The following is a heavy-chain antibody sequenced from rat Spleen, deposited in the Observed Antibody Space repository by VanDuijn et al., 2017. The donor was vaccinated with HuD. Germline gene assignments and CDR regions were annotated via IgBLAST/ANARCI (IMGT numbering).Heavy chain of an antibody. CDR2: ISNTGDT. D-gene: IGHD1-4*01. J-gene: IGHJ2*01. V-gene: IGHV5-31*01. CDR3: SPRPGYNLDY. Sequence: EVQLVESGGGRVQPGRSLKLSCVASGITFNNYWMTWIRQAPGKGLEWVASISNTGDTFYPDSVNGRVSISRDDAKSTIYLYMNSLRSEDTASYYCSPRPGYNLDYWGQGFMVTASS. CDR1: GITFNNYW.